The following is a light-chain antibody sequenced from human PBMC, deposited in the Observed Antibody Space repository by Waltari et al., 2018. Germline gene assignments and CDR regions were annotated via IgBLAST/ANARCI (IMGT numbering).Light chain of an antibody. CDR2: DVN. J-gene: IGLJ1*01. V-gene: IGLV2-11*01. CDR3: CSYAGSYTYV. CDR1: SSNVGGYNY. Sequence: QSALAQPRSVSGSPGQSVTISCTGSSSNVGGYNYVSWYHQYPGQAPKLMLYDVNTRPSGVPHRFAGSKSGDTASLTISGLQAEDEADYYCCSYAGSYTYVFGTGTKVTV.